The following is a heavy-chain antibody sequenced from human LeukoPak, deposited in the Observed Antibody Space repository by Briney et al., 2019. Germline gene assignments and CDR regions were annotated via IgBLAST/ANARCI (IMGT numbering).Heavy chain of an antibody. CDR1: GLTFNYAW. J-gene: IGHJ5*02. D-gene: IGHD4-17*01. CDR2: IKSKTDGGTT. Sequence: PGGSLRLSCAASGLTFNYAWMTWVRQAPGKGLEWVGHIKSKTDGGTTDYAAPVKGRFTISRDDSLHTVYLQMNSLKTEDTAVYYCTKSTGDYGPWGQGTLVTVSS. V-gene: IGHV3-15*01. CDR3: TKSTGDYGP.